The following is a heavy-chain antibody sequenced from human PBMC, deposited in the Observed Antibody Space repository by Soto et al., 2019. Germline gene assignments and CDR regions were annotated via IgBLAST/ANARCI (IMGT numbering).Heavy chain of an antibody. V-gene: IGHV4-39*01. Sequence: QLQLQESGPGLVKPSETLSLTCTVSGGSISSSSYYWGWIRQPPGKGLEWIGSIYYSGSTYYNPSLKSRVTISVDTSKNQFSLKLSSVTAADTAVYYCARPATDGYYGSGSRFDYWGQGTLVTVSS. J-gene: IGHJ4*02. CDR2: IYYSGST. CDR1: GGSISSSSYY. CDR3: ARPATDGYYGSGSRFDY. D-gene: IGHD3-10*01.